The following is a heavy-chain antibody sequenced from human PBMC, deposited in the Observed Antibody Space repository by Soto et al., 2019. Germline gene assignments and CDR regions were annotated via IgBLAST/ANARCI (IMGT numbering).Heavy chain of an antibody. D-gene: IGHD6-25*01. CDR3: WRTKGQRFMRLSCDY. CDR1: GFIFSNYG. J-gene: IGHJ4*02. V-gene: IGHV3-30*03. Sequence: QVQLVESGGGVVQPGTSLRLSCAASGFIFSNYGMHWVRQAPGKGLEWVAVISHDGSNKYYADSVRGRFTITRYSSKNTLYLQLNSRRAEDTAVYYCWRTKGQRFMRLSCDYWGLGTQVTVSS. CDR2: ISHDGSNK.